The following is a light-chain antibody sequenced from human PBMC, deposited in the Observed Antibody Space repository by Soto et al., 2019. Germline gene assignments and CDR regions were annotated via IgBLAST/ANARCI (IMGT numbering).Light chain of an antibody. CDR1: QSISSW. J-gene: IGKJ2*01. V-gene: IGKV1-5*03. CDR3: QQYNSYSYT. CDR2: KAS. Sequence: DIQMTQSPSTLSASVGDRVTITCRASQSISSWLAWYQQKPGKAPKLLIYKASSLESGVPSRFSGSGSGTEFTLTISSLQPDDFATYYLQQYNSYSYTFGQGTKLEIK.